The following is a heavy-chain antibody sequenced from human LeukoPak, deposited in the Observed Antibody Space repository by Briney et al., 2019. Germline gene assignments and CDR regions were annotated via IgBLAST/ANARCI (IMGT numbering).Heavy chain of an antibody. CDR2: ISSGSSYT. J-gene: IGHJ4*02. V-gene: IGHV3-21*01. CDR3: VGSTVAY. Sequence: PGGSLRLSCAASGFTFSSYTMNWVRQAPGKGLEWVSAISSGSSYTYNADSVKGRFTISRDNAKNSLYLQMNSLRVEDTAIYYCVGSTVAYWGQGTLVTVPS. D-gene: IGHD6-19*01. CDR1: GFTFSSYT.